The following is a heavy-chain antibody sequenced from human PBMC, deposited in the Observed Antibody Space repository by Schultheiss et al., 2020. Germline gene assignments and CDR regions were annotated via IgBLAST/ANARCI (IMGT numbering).Heavy chain of an antibody. CDR3: ARRVSPGLSCGMDV. V-gene: IGHV3-30*03. Sequence: GESLKISCAASGFTFSSYGMHWVRQAPGKGLEWVAVISYDGSNKYYADSVKGRFTISRDNSKNTLYLQMNSLRDEDTAVYYCARRVSPGLSCGMDVWGQGTTGNVYS. D-gene: IGHD5-12*01. J-gene: IGHJ6*02. CDR1: GFTFSSYG. CDR2: ISYDGSNK.